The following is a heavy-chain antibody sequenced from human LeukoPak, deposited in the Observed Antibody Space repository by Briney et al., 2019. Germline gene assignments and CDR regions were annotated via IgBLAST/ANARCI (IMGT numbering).Heavy chain of an antibody. CDR1: GGSISSGGYY. Sequence: SETLSLTCTVSGGSISSGGYYWSWIRQHPGKGLEWIGYIYYSGSTYYNPSLKSRVTISVDTSKNQFSLKLSSVTAADTAVYYCARVDSMPYYFDYWGQGTLVTVSS. D-gene: IGHD2/OR15-2a*01. V-gene: IGHV4-31*03. CDR3: ARVDSMPYYFDY. CDR2: IYYSGST. J-gene: IGHJ4*02.